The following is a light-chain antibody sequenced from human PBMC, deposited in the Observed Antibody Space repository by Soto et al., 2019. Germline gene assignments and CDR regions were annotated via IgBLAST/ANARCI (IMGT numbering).Light chain of an antibody. CDR3: QQYNSWPLT. Sequence: DIQMTQSPSTLSGSVGGRVTITCRASQTISSWLAWYQQKPGKAPKLLIYKASTLKSGVPSRFSGSGSGTEFTLTISSLQSEDFAVYYCQQYNSWPLTFGGGTKVDIK. J-gene: IGKJ4*01. CDR2: KAS. CDR1: QTISSW. V-gene: IGKV1-5*03.